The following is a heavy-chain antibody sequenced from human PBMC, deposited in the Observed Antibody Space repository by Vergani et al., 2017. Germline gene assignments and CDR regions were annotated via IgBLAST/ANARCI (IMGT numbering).Heavy chain of an antibody. D-gene: IGHD2-15*01. V-gene: IGHV3-30*18. J-gene: IGHJ5*02. CDR2: ISYDGSNK. Sequence: VQLVESGGGLVQPGGSLRLPCAASGFTFSSYGMHWVRQAPGKGLEWVAVISYDGSNKYYADSVKGRFTISRDNSKNTLYLQMNSLRAEDTAVYYCAKDLRYCSGGSCYFRNXFDPWGQGTLVTVSS. CDR3: AKDLRYCSGGSCYFRNXFDP. CDR1: GFTFSSYG.